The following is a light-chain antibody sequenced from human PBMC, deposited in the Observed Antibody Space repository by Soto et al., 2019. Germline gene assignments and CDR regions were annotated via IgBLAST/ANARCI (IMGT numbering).Light chain of an antibody. V-gene: IGKV3-20*01. CDR1: QFVSSTY. CDR2: GAS. CDR3: QQYGSSPSIT. Sequence: EVVLTQSPGTLSLSPGARATLSCRASQFVSSTYLAWYQQRPGQAPRLLIYGASSRATGIPDRFSGGGSETDFTLTISRLESEDFAVYYCQQYGSSPSITFGQGTRLEIK. J-gene: IGKJ5*01.